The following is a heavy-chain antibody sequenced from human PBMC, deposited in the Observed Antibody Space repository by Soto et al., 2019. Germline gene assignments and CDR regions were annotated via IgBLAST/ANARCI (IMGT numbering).Heavy chain of an antibody. CDR2: IIPIFGTA. J-gene: IGHJ6*02. D-gene: IGHD2-15*01. CDR3: ARLGYCSGGSCYPKTYYYYYYGMDV. CDR1: GGTFSSYA. V-gene: IGHV1-69*01. Sequence: QVQLVQSGAEVKKPGSSVKVSCKASGGTFSSYAISWVRQAPGQGLEWMGGIIPIFGTANYAQKFQGRVTITADESTSAAYMELSSRRYEDTAVYYCARLGYCSGGSCYPKTYYYYYYGMDVWGQGTTVTVSS.